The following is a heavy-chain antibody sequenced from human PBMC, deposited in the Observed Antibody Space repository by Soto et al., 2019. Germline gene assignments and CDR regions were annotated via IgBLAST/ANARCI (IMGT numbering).Heavy chain of an antibody. CDR3: ARGKRSSGYYYLVGWFDP. J-gene: IGHJ5*02. V-gene: IGHV1-18*04. Sequence: ASVKVSCKASGYTFTSYGISWVRHAPGQGXEWMGWISAYNGNTNYAQKLQGRVTMTTDTSTSTAYMELRSLRSDDTAVYYCARGKRSSGYYYLVGWFDPWGQGTLVTVSS. CDR1: GYTFTSYG. CDR2: ISAYNGNT. D-gene: IGHD3-22*01.